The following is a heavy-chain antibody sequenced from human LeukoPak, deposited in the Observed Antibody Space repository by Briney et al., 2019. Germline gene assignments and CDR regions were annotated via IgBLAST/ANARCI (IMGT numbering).Heavy chain of an antibody. V-gene: IGHV4-34*01. CDR2: INHSGST. Sequence: SETLSLTCAVYGGSFSGYYWSWIRQPPGKGLEWIGEINHSGSTNYNPSLKSRVTISVDTSKNQFSLKLSSVTAEDTAVYYCAKGYCSGGTCQLHNWFDPWGQGTLVTVSS. CDR1: GGSFSGYY. CDR3: AKGYCSGGTCQLHNWFDP. D-gene: IGHD2-15*01. J-gene: IGHJ5*02.